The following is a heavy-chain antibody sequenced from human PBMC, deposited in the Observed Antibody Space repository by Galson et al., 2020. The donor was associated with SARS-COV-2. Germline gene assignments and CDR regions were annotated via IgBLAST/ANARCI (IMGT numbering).Heavy chain of an antibody. CDR2: ISWDGSIT. D-gene: IGHD6-19*01. J-gene: IGHJ4*02. CDR3: AKASITLAAPSSFSIDH. Sequence: GESLKISCAASGFTFDDYSMHWVRQPPGKGLEWVSLISWDGSITYYTDSVKGRFTISRDSKTNSLYLQMNSLRTEDTAFYYCAKASITLAAPSSFSIDHWGQGTLVTVSS. V-gene: IGHV3-43*01. CDR1: GFTFDDYS.